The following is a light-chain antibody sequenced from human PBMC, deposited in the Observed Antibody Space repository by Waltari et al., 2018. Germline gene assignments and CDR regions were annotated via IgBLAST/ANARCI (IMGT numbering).Light chain of an antibody. CDR1: SNDVGGYNY. CDR3: CSYASIYTFRV. V-gene: IGLV2-23*02. J-gene: IGLJ2*01. Sequence: QSALTQPASVSGSPGQSITISCTGTSNDVGGYNYVSWYQQYPGKAPKLLIYDVTKRPSWVSNRFSGSKSGNTASLTISGLQAEDEADYYCCSYASIYTFRVFGGGSKLTVL. CDR2: DVT.